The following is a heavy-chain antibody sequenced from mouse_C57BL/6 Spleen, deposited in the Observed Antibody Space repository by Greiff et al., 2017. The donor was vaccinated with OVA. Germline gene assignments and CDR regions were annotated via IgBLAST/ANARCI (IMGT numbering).Heavy chain of an antibody. V-gene: IGHV1-39*01. D-gene: IGHD1-1*01. CDR3: ARNYYGSSYDYFDY. CDR2: INPNYGTT. Sequence: LEESGPELVKPGASVKISCKASGYSFTDYNMNWVKQSNGKSLEWIGVINPNYGTTSYNQKFKGKATLTVDQSSSTAYMQLNSLTSEDSAVYDCARNYYGSSYDYFDYWGQGTTLTVSS. CDR1: GYSFTDYN. J-gene: IGHJ2*01.